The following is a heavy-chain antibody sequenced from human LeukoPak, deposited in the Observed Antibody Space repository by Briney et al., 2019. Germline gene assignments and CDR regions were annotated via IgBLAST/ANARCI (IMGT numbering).Heavy chain of an antibody. CDR2: IHDGGTP. Sequence: KPSETLSLTCGISGDSINNHDWWSWVRQPPGKGLEWIAEIHDGGTPNHNPSLKSRVTISVDKFKTQFSLNLNSVTAADTAVYYCVANGYYCLDQWGHGTLVTVSP. CDR3: VANGYYCLDQ. J-gene: IGHJ4*01. V-gene: IGHV4/OR15-8*01. D-gene: IGHD5-18*01. CDR1: GDSINNHDW.